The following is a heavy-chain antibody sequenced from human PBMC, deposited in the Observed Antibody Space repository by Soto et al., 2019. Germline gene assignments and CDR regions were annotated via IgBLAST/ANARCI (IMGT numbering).Heavy chain of an antibody. Sequence: QITLKESGPALLKPTQTLTLTCTVSGFSLGTYGVGVGWIRQPPGTPLEWLAFIYCDDDKRHSPSLKSRPTITKDTSKRQVVLTMTIMDPVDTATYYCAHGYTGSGWLQNWFDPWGQGSLVTVSS. D-gene: IGHD6-19*01. J-gene: IGHJ5*02. CDR3: AHGYTGSGWLQNWFDP. V-gene: IGHV2-5*02. CDR2: IYCDDDK. CDR1: GFSLGTYGVG.